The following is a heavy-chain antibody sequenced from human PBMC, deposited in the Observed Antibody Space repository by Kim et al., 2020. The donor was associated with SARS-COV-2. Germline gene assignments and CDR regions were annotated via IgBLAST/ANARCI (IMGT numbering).Heavy chain of an antibody. Sequence: GGSLRLSCAASGFAFSSYSMSWVRQAPGKGLEWVSAISASGGTTYYPDSVKGRFSISRDNSKNTLYMQMNSLRAEDTAVYYCAKEQNESGGSRYDYWGQGTLVTPSS. J-gene: IGHJ4*02. CDR3: AKEQNESGGSRYDY. V-gene: IGHV3-23*01. CDR1: GFAFSSYS. D-gene: IGHD3-22*01. CDR2: ISASGGTT.